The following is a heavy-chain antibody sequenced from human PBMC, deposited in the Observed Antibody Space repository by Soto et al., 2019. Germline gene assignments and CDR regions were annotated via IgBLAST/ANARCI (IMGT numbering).Heavy chain of an antibody. CDR1: GFTFSAYA. CDR2: ISGSGGTT. J-gene: IGHJ5*02. CDR3: ANVRETAAVGHSDT. V-gene: IGHV3-23*01. Sequence: GGSLRLSCAASGFTFSAYAMSWVRQAPGKGLEWVSVISGSGGTTYYADSVKGRFTISRDNSKNTLYVQMNSLRAEDTAVYYWANVRETAAVGHSDTWGQGTRVTVSS. D-gene: IGHD6-13*01.